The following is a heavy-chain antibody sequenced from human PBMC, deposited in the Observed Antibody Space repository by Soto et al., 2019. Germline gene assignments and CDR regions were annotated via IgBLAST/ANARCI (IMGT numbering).Heavy chain of an antibody. CDR2: IIPIFGTA. CDR1: GGTFSSYA. D-gene: IGHD5-18*01. Sequence: QVQLVQSGAEVKKPGSSVKVSCQASGGTFSSYAISWVRQAPGQGLEWMGGIIPIFGTANYAQKFQGRVTITADESTSTAYMELSSLTSEDTAVYYCATVDTATVHYYYGIDVWGQGTTVTVSS. J-gene: IGHJ6*02. CDR3: ATVDTATVHYYYGIDV. V-gene: IGHV1-69*12.